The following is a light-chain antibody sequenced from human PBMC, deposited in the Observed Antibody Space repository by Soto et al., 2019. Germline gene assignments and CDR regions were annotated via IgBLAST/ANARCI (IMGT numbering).Light chain of an antibody. CDR3: RSFTGSSYV. Sequence: QSVLTQPASVSGSPGQSITISCTGTSSDVGNNSYVSWYQQNPGKAPKVMICDVTNRPSGVSNRFSGSKSGNTASLTISGLQAQDEADYYCRSFTGSSYVFGTGTKVTVL. V-gene: IGLV2-14*01. J-gene: IGLJ1*01. CDR2: DVT. CDR1: SSDVGNNSY.